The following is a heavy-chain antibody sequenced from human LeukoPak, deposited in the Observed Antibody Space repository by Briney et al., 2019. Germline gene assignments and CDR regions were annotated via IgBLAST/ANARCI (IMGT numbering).Heavy chain of an antibody. CDR1: GGSISSRSYF. CDR2: MSYSGST. Sequence: SGTLSLTCTVSGGSISSRSYFWGWIRQPPGKGLEWVGSMSYSGSTYYNPSLKSRVTISVDTSKNQFSLKLSSVTAADTAVYYCARDHVGYSSGYPYGMDVWGQGTTVTVSS. CDR3: ARDHVGYSSGYPYGMDV. V-gene: IGHV4-39*02. J-gene: IGHJ6*02. D-gene: IGHD3-22*01.